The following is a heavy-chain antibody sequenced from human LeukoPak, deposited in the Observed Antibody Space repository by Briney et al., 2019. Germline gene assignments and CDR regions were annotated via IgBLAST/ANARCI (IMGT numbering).Heavy chain of an antibody. D-gene: IGHD6-6*01. Sequence: PGGSLRLSCAASGFTFSSYSMNWVRQAPGKGLEWVSSISSSSYIYYADSVKGRFTISRDNAKNSLYLQMNSLRAEDTAVYYCARDELPYSSSSMAIWGQGTLVTVSS. CDR1: GFTFSSYS. V-gene: IGHV3-21*01. CDR3: ARDELPYSSSSMAI. J-gene: IGHJ4*02. CDR2: ISSSSYI.